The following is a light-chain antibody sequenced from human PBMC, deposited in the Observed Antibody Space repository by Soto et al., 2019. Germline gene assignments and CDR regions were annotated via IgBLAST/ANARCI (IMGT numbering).Light chain of an antibody. Sequence: DIQMTQSPSSLSASVGDRVTITCRASQSISTYLNWYQQKPGKAPNLLIYAASSLHSEVPSRFSVRGSWTDFTLGISSLQREDVATYYYQQDYSSRSCTFGPGAKVDIE. CDR3: QQDYSSRSCT. J-gene: IGKJ3*01. CDR2: AAS. CDR1: QSISTY. V-gene: IGKV1-39*01.